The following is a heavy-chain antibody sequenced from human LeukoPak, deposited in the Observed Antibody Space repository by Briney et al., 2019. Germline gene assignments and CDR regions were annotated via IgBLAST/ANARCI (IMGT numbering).Heavy chain of an antibody. V-gene: IGHV3-33*01. Sequence: GGSLRLSCAASGFTFSTYGMNWVRQAPGKGLEWLTDIWYDGSNKYYTDSVKGRFTISRDNSKNTLYLQMSSLRAEDTAVYYCARDSNSYGSGATIDYWGQGTLVTVSS. CDR2: IWYDGSNK. J-gene: IGHJ4*02. D-gene: IGHD3-10*01. CDR3: ARDSNSYGSGATIDY. CDR1: GFTFSTYG.